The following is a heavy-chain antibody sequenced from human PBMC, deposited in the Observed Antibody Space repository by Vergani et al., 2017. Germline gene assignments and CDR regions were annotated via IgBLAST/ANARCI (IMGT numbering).Heavy chain of an antibody. CDR3: SREGGRGSYPRMGWFDP. CDR1: GFTFSDYA. CDR2: IRYDGSNK. V-gene: IGHV3-30*02. J-gene: IGHJ5*02. D-gene: IGHD1-26*01. Sequence: QVRLVESGRGVVQPGGSLRLSCAASGFTFSDYAMHWVRQAPGKGLEWVAFIRYDGSNKYYADSVKGRFTISRDNSKNTLYLQMNSLRAEDTAVYYCSREGGRGSYPRMGWFDPWGQGTLVTVSS.